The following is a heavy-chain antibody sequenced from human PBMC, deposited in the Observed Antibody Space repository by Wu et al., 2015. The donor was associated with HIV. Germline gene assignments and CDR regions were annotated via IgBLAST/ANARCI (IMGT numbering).Heavy chain of an antibody. Sequence: QVQMVQSGAEVKKPGASVKVSCKSSGYTFSTYGISWVRLAPGQGLEWMGWINNYDGKATYAHKFQGRVTMTIDTSTNTAYLELGSLRSDDTAVYYCARSLSGSYDRPDYYYYMDVWGKGTTVTVSS. J-gene: IGHJ6*03. CDR1: GYTFSTYG. V-gene: IGHV1-18*01. CDR2: INNYDGKA. D-gene: IGHD1-26*01. CDR3: ARSLSGSYDRPDYYYYMDV.